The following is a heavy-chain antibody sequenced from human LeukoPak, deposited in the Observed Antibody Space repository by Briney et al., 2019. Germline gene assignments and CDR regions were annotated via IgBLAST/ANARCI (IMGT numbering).Heavy chain of an antibody. V-gene: IGHV4-31*03. D-gene: IGHD6-13*01. CDR3: ARLSSSWYRYFQH. Sequence: PSETLSLTCTVSGGSISSGGYYWSWIRQHPGKGLEWIGYIYYSGSTYYNPSLKSRVTISVDTSKNQFSLKLSSVTAADTAVYYCARLSSSWYRYFQHWGQGTLVTVSS. CDR2: IYYSGST. J-gene: IGHJ1*01. CDR1: GGSISSGGYY.